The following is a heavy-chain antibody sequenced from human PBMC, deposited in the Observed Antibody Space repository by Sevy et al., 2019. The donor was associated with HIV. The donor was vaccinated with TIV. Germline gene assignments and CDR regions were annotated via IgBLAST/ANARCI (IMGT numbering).Heavy chain of an antibody. Sequence: GGSLRLSCAASGFTFSSYDMNWVRQAPGKGPEWVSYISSSDSSIYYADSVKARFTISRDNAKNSLYLQMNSLRAEDTAVYYCARESREYRTDVWGKGTTVTVS. V-gene: IGHV3-48*03. CDR2: ISSSDSSI. CDR3: ARESREYRTDV. J-gene: IGHJ6*03. D-gene: IGHD2-2*02. CDR1: GFTFSSYD.